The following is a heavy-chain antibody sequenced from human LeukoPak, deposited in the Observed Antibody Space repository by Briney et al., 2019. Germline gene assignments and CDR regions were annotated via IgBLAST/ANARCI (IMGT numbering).Heavy chain of an antibody. Sequence: GGSLRLSCAASGFTFSSYAMHWVRQAPGKGLEWVAVISYDGSNKYYADSVKGRFTISRDNAKNSLYLQMNSLRAEDTALYYCAKGPYGSGSYPPDYWGQGTLVTVSS. V-gene: IGHV3-30*04. D-gene: IGHD3-10*01. CDR3: AKGPYGSGSYPPDY. CDR2: ISYDGSNK. J-gene: IGHJ4*02. CDR1: GFTFSSYA.